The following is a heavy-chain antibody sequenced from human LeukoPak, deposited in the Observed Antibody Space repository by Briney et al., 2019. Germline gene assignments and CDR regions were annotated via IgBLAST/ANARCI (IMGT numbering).Heavy chain of an antibody. V-gene: IGHV4-34*01. CDR2: INHSGST. Sequence: PSETLSLTCAVYGGSFSGYYWSWIRQPPGKGLEWTGEINHSGSTNYNPSLKSRVTISVDTSKNQFSLKLSSVTAADTAVYYCARARRFPITMTYSWSPHAFDIWGQGTMVTVSS. D-gene: IGHD3-22*01. CDR1: GGSFSGYY. J-gene: IGHJ3*02. CDR3: ARARRFPITMTYSWSPHAFDI.